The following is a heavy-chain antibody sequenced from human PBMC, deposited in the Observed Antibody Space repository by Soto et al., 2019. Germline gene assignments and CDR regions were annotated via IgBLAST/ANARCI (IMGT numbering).Heavy chain of an antibody. J-gene: IGHJ5*02. CDR2: MYYTGNK. Sequence: SETLSLTCTVSGGSISSSTYYWDWIRQPPGKGLEWIGAMYYTGNKNYTPSLESRVTMSVDTSKNQFSLKLSSVTPPDTAVYYCARRSSSSLGSLFDPWGRGILVTVSS. V-gene: IGHV4-39*01. D-gene: IGHD6-6*01. CDR1: GGSISSSTYY. CDR3: ARRSSSSLGSLFDP.